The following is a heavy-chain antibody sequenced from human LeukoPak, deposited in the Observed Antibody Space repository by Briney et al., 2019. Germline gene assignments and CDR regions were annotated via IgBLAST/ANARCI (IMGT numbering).Heavy chain of an antibody. Sequence: GGSLRLTCAACGFTFSSYSMNWVRQAPGKGLEWVSSISSSSSYIYYADSVKGRFTISRDNAKTSLYLQMNSLRAEDTAVYYCARDTHPPYYFDYWGQGTLVTVSS. CDR1: GFTFSSYS. CDR2: ISSSSSYI. V-gene: IGHV3-21*01. J-gene: IGHJ4*02. CDR3: ARDTHPPYYFDY.